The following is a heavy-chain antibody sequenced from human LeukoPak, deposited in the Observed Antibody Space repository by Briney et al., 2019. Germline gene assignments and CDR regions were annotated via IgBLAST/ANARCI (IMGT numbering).Heavy chain of an antibody. D-gene: IGHD3-22*01. CDR2: IYHSGST. CDR1: GGSISSSNW. J-gene: IGHJ3*02. CDR3: ARRAKVYYYDMDI. Sequence: SETLSLTCAVSGGSISSSNWWSWVRQPPGKGLEWIGEIYHSGSTNYNPSLKSRVTISLDKSKNQFSLKLSSVTAADTAVYYCARRAKVYYYDMDIWGQGTMVTVSS. V-gene: IGHV4-4*02.